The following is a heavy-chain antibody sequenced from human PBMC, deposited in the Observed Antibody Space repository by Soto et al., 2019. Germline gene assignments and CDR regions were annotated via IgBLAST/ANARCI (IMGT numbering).Heavy chain of an antibody. J-gene: IGHJ5*02. D-gene: IGHD3-22*01. Sequence: SETLSLTCAVSGGSISSSNWWSWVRQPPGKGLEWIGEIYHSGSTNYNPSLKSRVTISVDKSKNQFSLKLSSVTAADTAVYYCARVYYYDSSGYYVDPWGQGTLVT. CDR1: GGSISSSNW. CDR3: ARVYYYDSSGYYVDP. CDR2: IYHSGST. V-gene: IGHV4-4*02.